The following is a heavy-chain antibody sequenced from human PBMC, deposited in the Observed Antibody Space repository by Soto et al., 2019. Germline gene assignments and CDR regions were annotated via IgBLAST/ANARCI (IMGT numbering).Heavy chain of an antibody. J-gene: IGHJ5*02. V-gene: IGHV3-74*01. CDR2: INTDGGTT. D-gene: IGHD1-1*01. Sequence: GGSLRLSCAASGVTFNSYWMHWVRQTPGKGLVWVSRINTDGGTTTYADSVKGRFTISRDNGQNTGYLEMNSLRAEDTAVYYCARVLRGNWDWXDPWGQGTLVTVSS. CDR1: GVTFNSYW. CDR3: ARVLRGNWDWXDP.